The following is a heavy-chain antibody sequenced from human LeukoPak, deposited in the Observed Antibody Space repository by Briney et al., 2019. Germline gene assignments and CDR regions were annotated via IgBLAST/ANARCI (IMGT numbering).Heavy chain of an antibody. V-gene: IGHV3-23*01. J-gene: IGHJ4*02. CDR3: ARVLDYGDYMDY. D-gene: IGHD4-17*01. CDR1: GFTFSSSG. Sequence: PGGSLRLSCAASGFTFSSSGMSWVRQAPGKGLEWVSSVSTGGERTYYADSVKGRFTISRDNAKNSLYLQMNSLRAEDTAVYYCARVLDYGDYMDYWGQGTLVTVSS. CDR2: VSTGGERT.